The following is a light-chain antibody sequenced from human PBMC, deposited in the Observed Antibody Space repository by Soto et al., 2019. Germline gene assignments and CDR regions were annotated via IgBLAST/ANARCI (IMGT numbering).Light chain of an antibody. Sequence: QSALTQPRSVAGSPGQSVTISCTGTSSDVGGYNYVSWYHQHPGKAPKLMIYDVSKRPSGVPDRFSVSKSGNTASLTISGLQAEDEADYYCCSYAGSYTPVVFGGGTKLTVL. J-gene: IGLJ2*01. CDR1: SSDVGGYNY. V-gene: IGLV2-11*01. CDR3: CSYAGSYTPVV. CDR2: DVS.